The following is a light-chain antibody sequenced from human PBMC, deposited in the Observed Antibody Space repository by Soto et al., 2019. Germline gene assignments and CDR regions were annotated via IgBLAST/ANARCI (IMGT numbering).Light chain of an antibody. V-gene: IGLV1-40*01. J-gene: IGLJ2*01. Sequence: QSVLTQPPSVSGAPGQRVTISCTGSSSNIGAGCDVHWYQQLPGTAPKLLIYGNSNRPSGVPDRFSGSKSGTSASLAITGLKAEYEADYYCQSYDSSLSVLFGGGTKVTVL. CDR1: SSNIGAGCD. CDR3: QSYDSSLSVL. CDR2: GNS.